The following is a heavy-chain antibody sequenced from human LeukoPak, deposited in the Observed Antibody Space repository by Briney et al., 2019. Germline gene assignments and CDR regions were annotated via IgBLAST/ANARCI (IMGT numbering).Heavy chain of an antibody. V-gene: IGHV3-30-3*01. CDR3: GRDGDSSGYFYFDN. J-gene: IGHJ4*02. D-gene: IGHD3-22*01. CDR2: ILHDGSNK. Sequence: GGSLRLSCAASGVTFSSYAMHWVRQAPGKGLEWVAGILHDGSNKYYADSVKGRFTISRDNSKNTLSLQMNSLRADDTAVYYCGRDGDSSGYFYFDNWGQGTLVTVSS. CDR1: GVTFSSYA.